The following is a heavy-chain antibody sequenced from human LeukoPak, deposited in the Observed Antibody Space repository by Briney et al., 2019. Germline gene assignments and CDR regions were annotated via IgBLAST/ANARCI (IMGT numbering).Heavy chain of an antibody. CDR3: AGGSYNYYYYYMDV. J-gene: IGHJ6*03. CDR1: GGSFSGYY. V-gene: IGHV4-34*01. CDR2: INHSGST. Sequence: SETLSLTCAVYGGSFSGYYWSWIRQPPGKGLEWIGEINHSGSTNYNPSLKSRDTISVDTSKNQFSLKLSSVTAADTAVYYCAGGSYNYYYYYMDVWGKGTTVTVSS. D-gene: IGHD3-16*01.